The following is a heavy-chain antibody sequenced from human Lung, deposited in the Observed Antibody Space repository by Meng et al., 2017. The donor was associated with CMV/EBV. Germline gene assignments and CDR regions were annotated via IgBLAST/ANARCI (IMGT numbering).Heavy chain of an antibody. J-gene: IGHJ2*01. Sequence: SGPXLVKPTETLTLTCTVSGFSLDNSRMGVTWVRQPPGKALAWLAHIFSNDEKSYRASLKSRLSISKDTSRSQVVLTMTNMDPVDTATYYCARMTMASRYWYFDLWXRGTLVTVSS. CDR2: IFSNDEK. CDR1: GFSLDNSRMG. CDR3: ARMTMASRYWYFDL. D-gene: IGHD4/OR15-4a*01. V-gene: IGHV2-26*01.